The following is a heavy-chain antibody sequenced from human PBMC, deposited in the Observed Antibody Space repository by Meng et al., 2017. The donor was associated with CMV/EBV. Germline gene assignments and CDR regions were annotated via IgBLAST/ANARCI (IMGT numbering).Heavy chain of an antibody. V-gene: IGHV3-48*03. CDR2: ISSSGSTI. J-gene: IGHJ4*02. D-gene: IGHD2-21*01. Sequence: GESLKISCVVSRFVFSNYEMNWVRQAPGKGLEWLSSISSSGSTIHYADSVKGRFTISRDNAKNSLYLQMNSLGAEDSGIYYCARVVVRSSSGVDYWGQGTLVTVSS. CDR1: RFVFSNYE. CDR3: ARVVVRSSSGVDY.